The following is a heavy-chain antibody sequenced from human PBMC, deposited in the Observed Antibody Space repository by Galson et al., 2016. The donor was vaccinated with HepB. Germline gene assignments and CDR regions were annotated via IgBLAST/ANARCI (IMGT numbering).Heavy chain of an antibody. CDR2: INAGNGNT. J-gene: IGHJ4*02. V-gene: IGHV1-3*01. Sequence: SVKVSCKASGYVFTSYAIHWVRQAPGQRLEWMGWINAGNGNTKYSQKFQDRVTFMRDTSARTAYMELSSLRSEDTSVYYCAKDQGYCSTTSCDGYLDYWGQGTLVTVSS. CDR3: AKDQGYCSTTSCDGYLDY. CDR1: GYVFTSYA. D-gene: IGHD2-2*01.